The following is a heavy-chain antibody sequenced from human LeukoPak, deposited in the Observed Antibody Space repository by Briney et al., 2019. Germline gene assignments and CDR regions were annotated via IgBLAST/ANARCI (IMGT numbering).Heavy chain of an antibody. J-gene: IGHJ4*02. CDR3: ATDRGWRTSGYYLYYFEY. D-gene: IGHD3-3*01. Sequence: PGGSLRLSCTASKFTFSNYGMQWVRQAPGKGLEWVAVVSSDGGTKYYADSVKGRFTISRDNTMNSLYLQMSSLRAEDTAVYYCATDRGWRTSGYYLYYFEYWGQGTLVTYSS. V-gene: IGHV3-30*03. CDR2: VSSDGGTK. CDR1: KFTFSNYG.